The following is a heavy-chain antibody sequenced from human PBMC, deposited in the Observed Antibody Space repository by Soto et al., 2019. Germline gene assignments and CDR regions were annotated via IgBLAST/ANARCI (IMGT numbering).Heavy chain of an antibody. J-gene: IGHJ5*02. CDR2: ISYGGSNK. V-gene: IGHV3-30*18. D-gene: IGHD2-2*01. CDR1: GFTFSSYG. Sequence: QVQLVESGGGVVQPGRSLRLSCAASGFTFSSYGMHWVRQAPGKGLEWVSVISYGGSNKYYADSVKGRFTISRDNSKNPLYRQINNPRADDTAVYYCAKDNCISTSCYLLYNSFDPWGQVTLVTVSS. CDR3: AKDNCISTSCYLLYNSFDP.